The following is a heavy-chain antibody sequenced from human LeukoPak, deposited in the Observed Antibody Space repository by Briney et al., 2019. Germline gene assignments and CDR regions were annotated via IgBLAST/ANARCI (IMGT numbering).Heavy chain of an antibody. D-gene: IGHD5-12*01. CDR2: ISSDGNDK. CDR1: GVTFSSYG. CDR3: TTKVIRGNSGDDYDD. J-gene: IGHJ4*02. Sequence: GGSLRLSCAASGVTFSSYGMHWVRQAPGKGLEWVALISSDGNDKLYGDSVKGRFTISRDDSKSTLYLQMNSLRAEDTAVYYCTTKVIRGNSGDDYDDWGQGALVTVSS. V-gene: IGHV3-30*03.